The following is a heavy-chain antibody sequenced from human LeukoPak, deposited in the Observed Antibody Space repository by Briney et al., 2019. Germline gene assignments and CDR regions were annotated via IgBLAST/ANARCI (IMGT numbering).Heavy chain of an antibody. V-gene: IGHV3-53*01. J-gene: IGHJ3*02. D-gene: IGHD5-18*01. CDR1: GFTVSSNY. Sequence: GGSQRLSCAASGFTVSSNYTTWVRQAPGKGLGWVSVIYSGGSISYADSVEGRFTISRDNSKNTLYLQMNSLRAEDTAVYYCARGAPRPGYGYGYALDIWGQGTMVTVSS. CDR3: ARGAPRPGYGYGYALDI. CDR2: IYSGGSI.